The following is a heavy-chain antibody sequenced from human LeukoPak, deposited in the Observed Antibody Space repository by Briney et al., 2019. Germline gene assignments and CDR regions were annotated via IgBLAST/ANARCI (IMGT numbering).Heavy chain of an antibody. CDR3: ARATNRFDP. CDR1: GYTFSDYY. Sequence: ASVKVSCKASGYTFSDYYLHWVRQAPGQGLEWMGWINPNSGDTNYAQNFQGRVTLTRDTSINTAYMELSSLRSDDTAVYYCARATNRFDPWGPGTLVTVSS. CDR2: INPNSGDT. J-gene: IGHJ5*02. V-gene: IGHV1-2*02.